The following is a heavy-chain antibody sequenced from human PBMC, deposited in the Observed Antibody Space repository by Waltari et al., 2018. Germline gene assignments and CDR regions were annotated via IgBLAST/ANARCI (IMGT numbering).Heavy chain of an antibody. V-gene: IGHV3-21*01. CDR2: ISSSSSYI. Sequence: EVQLVESGGGLVKPGGSLRLSCAASGFTFSSYSMNWVRQAPGKGLEWVSSISSSSSYIYYADSVKGRFTIARDNAKNSLYLQMNSLRAEDTAVYYCARPIDYGDYDAFDIWGQGTMVTVSS. D-gene: IGHD4-17*01. CDR1: GFTFSSYS. CDR3: ARPIDYGDYDAFDI. J-gene: IGHJ3*02.